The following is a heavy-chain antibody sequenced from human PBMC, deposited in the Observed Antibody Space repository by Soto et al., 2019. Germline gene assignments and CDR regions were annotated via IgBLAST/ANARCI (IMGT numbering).Heavy chain of an antibody. Sequence: SETLSLTCAVYGGSFSGYYWSWIRQPPGKGLEWIGEINHSGSTNYNPSLKSRVTISVDTSKNQFSLKLSSVTAADTAVYYCARGYYDFWSGYHAPQYYFDYWGQGTLVTVSS. V-gene: IGHV4-34*01. CDR2: INHSGST. D-gene: IGHD3-3*01. J-gene: IGHJ4*02. CDR3: ARGYYDFWSGYHAPQYYFDY. CDR1: GGSFSGYY.